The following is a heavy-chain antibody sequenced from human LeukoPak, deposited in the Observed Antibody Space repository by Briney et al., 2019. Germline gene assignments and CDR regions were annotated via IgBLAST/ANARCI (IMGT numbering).Heavy chain of an antibody. J-gene: IGHJ6*03. D-gene: IGHD2-2*01. CDR1: GGTFSSYA. Sequence: ASVKVSCKASGGTFSSYAISWVRQAPGQGLEWMGGIIPIFGTANYAQKFQGRVTITTDESTSTAYMELSSLRSEDTAVYYCARASGVVVVPAASDYYYYYMDVWGKGTTVTVSS. CDR2: IIPIFGTA. V-gene: IGHV1-69*05. CDR3: ARASGVVVVPAASDYYYYYMDV.